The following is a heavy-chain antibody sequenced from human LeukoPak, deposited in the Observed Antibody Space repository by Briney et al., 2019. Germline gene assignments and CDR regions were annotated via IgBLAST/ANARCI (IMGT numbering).Heavy chain of an antibody. D-gene: IGHD5-12*01. CDR2: INSDGSST. J-gene: IGHJ4*02. CDR1: GFTFNDAW. CDR3: ARYDSGYDSETPFDY. Sequence: GGSLRLSCAASGFTFNDAWMNWVRQAPGKGLVWVSRINSDGSSTSYADSVKGRFTISRDNAKNTLYLQMNSLRAEDTAVYYCARYDSGYDSETPFDYWGQGTLVTVSS. V-gene: IGHV3-74*01.